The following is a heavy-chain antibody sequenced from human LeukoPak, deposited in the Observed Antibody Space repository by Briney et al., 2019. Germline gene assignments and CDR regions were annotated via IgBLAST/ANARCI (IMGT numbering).Heavy chain of an antibody. CDR2: TYYSGST. V-gene: IGHV4-59*01. CDR3: ARNGRTYSSVISY. J-gene: IGHJ4*02. Sequence: PSETLSLTCTVSGGSISSNYWSWIRQPPGRGLELIGYTYYSGSTNYNPSLKSRVTISVDTSKNQFSLKLSSVTAADTAVYYCARNGRTYSSVISYWGQGTLVTVSS. D-gene: IGHD6-25*01. CDR1: GGSISSNY.